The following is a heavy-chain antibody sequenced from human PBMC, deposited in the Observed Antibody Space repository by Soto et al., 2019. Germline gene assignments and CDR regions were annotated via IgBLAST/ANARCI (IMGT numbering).Heavy chain of an antibody. Sequence: QVQLVESGGGVVQPGTSLRVSCVGSGFTFRSYVIHWVRQAPGKGQEWVALTSYDGSDKYYDDSVRGRFTISRDNSRNTVDLQMDSLRLEDTALYYCARWGTTGGLDVWGQGTLVSVSS. J-gene: IGHJ1*01. CDR3: ARWGTTGGLDV. D-gene: IGHD3-16*01. CDR2: TSYDGSDK. CDR1: GFTFRSYV. V-gene: IGHV3-30*19.